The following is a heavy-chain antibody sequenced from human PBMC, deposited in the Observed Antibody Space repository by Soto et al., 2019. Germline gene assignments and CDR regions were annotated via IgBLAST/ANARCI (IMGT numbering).Heavy chain of an antibody. CDR3: TTGWSSKDY. D-gene: IGHD3-3*01. Sequence: GGSLRLSCAASGFIFSNAWMSWVRQAPGEGLEWVGRIKSKADGGTTNYAAPVKGRFNISRDGSKNTLYLQMNGLKTEDTAVYYCTTGWSSKDYWGQGTLVTVSS. CDR1: GFIFSNAW. CDR2: IKSKADGGTT. J-gene: IGHJ4*02. V-gene: IGHV3-15*01.